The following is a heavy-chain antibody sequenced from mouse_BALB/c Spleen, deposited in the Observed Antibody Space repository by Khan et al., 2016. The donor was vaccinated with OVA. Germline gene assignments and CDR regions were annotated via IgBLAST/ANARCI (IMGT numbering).Heavy chain of an antibody. J-gene: IGHJ2*01. D-gene: IGHD2-14*01. CDR2: ISSAGSYT. V-gene: IGHV5-9-3*01. CDR3: ARRGYDEAYFDY. CDR1: GFTFSYYA. Sequence: EVELVESGGGLVMPGGSLKLSCAASGFTFSYYAVSWVRQTPEKRLEWVATISSAGSYTYYTDSVKGRFTISRDNAKNSLYLQMYSLRSEDTAMYYCARRGYDEAYFDYWGQGTTLTVSS.